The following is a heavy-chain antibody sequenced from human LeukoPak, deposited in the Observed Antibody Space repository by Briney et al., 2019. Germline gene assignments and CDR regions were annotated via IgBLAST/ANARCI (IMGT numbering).Heavy chain of an antibody. J-gene: IGHJ4*02. CDR3: TKWLASDY. CDR2: IRGKAYGGTT. V-gene: IGHV3-49*04. D-gene: IGHD6-19*01. Sequence: GGSLRLSCTASGITLGDYAMNWVRQAPGKGLEWVGFIRGKAYGGTTEYAASVKGRFSILRDDSKSIAYLQMNSLKTEDTAVYYCTKWLASDYWGQGTLVTVSS. CDR1: GITLGDYA.